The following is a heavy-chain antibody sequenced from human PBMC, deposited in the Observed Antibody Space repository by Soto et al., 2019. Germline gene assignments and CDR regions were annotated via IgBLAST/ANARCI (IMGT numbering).Heavy chain of an antibody. D-gene: IGHD4-17*01. CDR1: GGSISSGGYS. CDR3: ARFDYGDSRFDP. CDR2: IYHSGST. V-gene: IGHV4-30-2*01. J-gene: IGHJ5*02. Sequence: SETLSLTCAVSGGSISSGGYSWSWIRQPPGKGLEWIGYIYHSGSTYYNPSLKSRVTISVDRSKNQFSLKLSSVTAADTAVYYCARFDYGDSRFDPWGQGTLVTVSS.